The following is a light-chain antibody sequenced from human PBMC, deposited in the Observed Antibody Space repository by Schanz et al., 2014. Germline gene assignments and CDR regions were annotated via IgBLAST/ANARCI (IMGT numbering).Light chain of an antibody. CDR1: SSDVGAYNY. CDR2: EVS. Sequence: QSALTQPPSASGSPGQSVTISCTGTSSDVGAYNYVSWYQQHPGKAPKLMIYEVSQRPSGVSNRFTGSKSGNTASLTISGLRAEDEADYYCSSYSVSAPSWLFGGGTKLTVL. J-gene: IGLJ2*01. V-gene: IGLV2-8*01. CDR3: SSYSVSAPSWL.